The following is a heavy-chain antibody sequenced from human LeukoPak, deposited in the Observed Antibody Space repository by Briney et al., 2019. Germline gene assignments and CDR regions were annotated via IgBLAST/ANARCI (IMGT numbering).Heavy chain of an antibody. D-gene: IGHD3-3*01. J-gene: IGHJ4*02. CDR2: IKQDGSEK. V-gene: IGHV3-7*01. CDR3: AGGGGDFWSSYYSGYYFDY. CDR1: GFTFTNYW. Sequence: PGGSLRLSCAASGFTFTNYWMSWVRQAPGKGLEWVANIKQDGSEKYYVDSVKGRFTISRDNAQSSLYLQMNSLRAEDTAVYFCAGGGGDFWSSYYSGYYFDYWGQGTLVTVSS.